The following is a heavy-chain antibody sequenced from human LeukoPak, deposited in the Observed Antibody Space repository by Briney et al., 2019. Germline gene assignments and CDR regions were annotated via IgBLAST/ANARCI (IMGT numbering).Heavy chain of an antibody. J-gene: IGHJ4*02. Sequence: SETLSLTCAVYGGSFSGYYWSWIRQPPGKGLEWIGEINHSGSTNYNPSLKSRVTISVGTSKNQFSLKLSSVTAADTAVYYCARGPSSSWYPRFDYWGQGTLVTVSS. CDR3: ARGPSSSWYPRFDY. CDR2: INHSGST. V-gene: IGHV4-34*01. CDR1: GGSFSGYY. D-gene: IGHD6-13*01.